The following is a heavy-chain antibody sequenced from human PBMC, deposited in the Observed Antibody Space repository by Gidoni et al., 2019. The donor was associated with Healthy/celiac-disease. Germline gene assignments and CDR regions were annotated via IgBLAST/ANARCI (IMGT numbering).Heavy chain of an antibody. D-gene: IGHD3-16*01. CDR1: GFTFGDYA. J-gene: IGHJ6*02. CDR2: IRSKAYGGTT. V-gene: IGHV3-49*04. CDR3: TREYAVHMIHPYYYYYGMDV. Sequence: EVQLVESGGGLVQPGRSLRLSCTASGFTFGDYAMSWVRQAPGKGLEWVGFIRSKAYGGTTEYAASVKGRFTISRDDSKSIAYLQMNSLKTEDTAVYYCTREYAVHMIHPYYYYYGMDVWGQGTTVTVSS.